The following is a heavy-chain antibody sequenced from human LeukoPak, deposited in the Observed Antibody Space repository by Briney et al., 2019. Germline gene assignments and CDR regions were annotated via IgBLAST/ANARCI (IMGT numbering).Heavy chain of an antibody. CDR2: IIPILGIA. D-gene: IGHD6-13*01. CDR1: GGTFSSYA. V-gene: IGHV1-69*04. J-gene: IGHJ4*02. Sequence: SVKVSCKAFGGTFSSYAISWVRQAPGQGLEWMGRIIPILGIANYAQKFRGRVTITADKSTSTAYMELSSLRSEDTAVYYCARHSSSWYFDYWGQGTLVTVSS. CDR3: ARHSSSWYFDY.